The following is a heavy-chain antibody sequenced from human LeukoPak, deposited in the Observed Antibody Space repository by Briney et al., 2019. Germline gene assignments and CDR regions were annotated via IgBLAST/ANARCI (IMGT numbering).Heavy chain of an antibody. CDR1: GVTFSNYG. CDR3: ARKLGGGSQQAGDY. V-gene: IGHV3-23*01. Sequence: PGGSLRLSCEASGVTFSNYGMSWVRQAPGKGLEWVSGISGSGGSTYYPDSVRGRFTISRDNSKNTVYLQINNLRAEDTAIYYCARKLGGGSQQAGDYWGQGTLVTVSS. CDR2: ISGSGGST. D-gene: IGHD2-15*01. J-gene: IGHJ4*02.